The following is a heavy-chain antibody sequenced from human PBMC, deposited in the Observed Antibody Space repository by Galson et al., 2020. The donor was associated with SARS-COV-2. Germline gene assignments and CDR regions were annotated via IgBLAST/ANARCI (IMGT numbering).Heavy chain of an antibody. V-gene: IGHV3-11*06. CDR3: ARGGRITVVRGIHPRPFDV. Sequence: GGSLRLSCAASGFNFSDYYMSWIRQAPGKGLEWISYISHRNTYTNTADSVKGRFTVSRDNAKSSLYLQMNSLRAEDTAVYYCARGGRITVVRGIHPRPFDVWGQGTMVSVSS. D-gene: IGHD3-10*01. J-gene: IGHJ3*01. CDR1: GFNFSDYY. CDR2: ISHRNTYT.